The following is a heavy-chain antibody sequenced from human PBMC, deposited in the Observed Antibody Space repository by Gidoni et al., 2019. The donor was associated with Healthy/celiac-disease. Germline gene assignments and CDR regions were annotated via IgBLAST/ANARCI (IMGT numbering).Heavy chain of an antibody. CDR1: GFTVSSNY. CDR2: IYSGGST. CDR3: ARDSGPDDIYYYGMDV. D-gene: IGHD3-9*01. J-gene: IGHJ6*02. V-gene: IGHV3-53*01. Sequence: EVQLVESGGGLIQPGGSLRLSCAASGFTVSSNYMSWVRQAPGKGLEWVSVIYSGGSTYYADSVKGRFTISRDNSKNTLYLQMNSLRAEDTAVYYCARDSGPDDIYYYGMDVWGQGTTVTVSS.